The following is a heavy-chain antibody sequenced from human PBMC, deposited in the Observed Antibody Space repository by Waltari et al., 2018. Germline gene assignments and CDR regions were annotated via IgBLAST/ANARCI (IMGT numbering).Heavy chain of an antibody. CDR3: ASGRRDGYNFYDY. V-gene: IGHV3-53*01. CDR2: IYSGGST. Sequence: EVQLVESGGGLIQPGGSLRPSCAASGFTVSSNYMGWVRQAPGKGLEWVSVIYSGGSTYYADSVKGRFNISRDNSKNTLYLQMNSLRAEDTAVYYCASGRRDGYNFYDYWGQGTLVTVSS. CDR1: GFTVSSNY. D-gene: IGHD5-12*01. J-gene: IGHJ4*02.